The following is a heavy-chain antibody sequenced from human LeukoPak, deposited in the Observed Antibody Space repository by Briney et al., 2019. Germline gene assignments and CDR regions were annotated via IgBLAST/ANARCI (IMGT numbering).Heavy chain of an antibody. CDR1: GFTFSSYA. CDR2: ISYDGSNK. D-gene: IGHD2-2*01. CDR3: ARTIQDIVVVPAADEYYYYGMDV. Sequence: SGGSLRLSCAASGFTFSSYAMHWVRQAPGKGLEWVAVISYDGSNKYYADSVKGRFTISRDNSKNTLYLQMNSLRAEDTAVYYCARTIQDIVVVPAADEYYYYGMDVWGQGTTVTVSS. J-gene: IGHJ6*02. V-gene: IGHV3-30-3*01.